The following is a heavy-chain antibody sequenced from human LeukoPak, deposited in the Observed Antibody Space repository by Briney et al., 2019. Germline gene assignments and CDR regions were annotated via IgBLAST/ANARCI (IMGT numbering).Heavy chain of an antibody. CDR1: GFTFSSYG. J-gene: IGHJ4*02. Sequence: GGSLRLSCAASGFTFSSYGMHWVRQAPGKGLEWVAVIWYDGSNKYYADSVKGRFTISRDNSKNTLYLQMNSLRAEDTAVYYCARDQFAIAEAGSLGYWGQGTLVTVSS. CDR2: IWYDGSNK. CDR3: ARDQFAIAEAGSLGY. V-gene: IGHV3-33*01. D-gene: IGHD6-19*01.